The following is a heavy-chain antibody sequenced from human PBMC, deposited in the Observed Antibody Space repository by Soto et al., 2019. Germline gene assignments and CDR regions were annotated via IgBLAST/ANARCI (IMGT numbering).Heavy chain of an antibody. CDR1: GGSIISYY. V-gene: IGHV4-59*01. CDR2: IYYSGST. J-gene: IGHJ4*02. CDR3: ARYSSSVVYYFDY. D-gene: IGHD6-13*01. Sequence: PSETLSLTCTVSGGSIISYYCIWSRHPPGKGLEWIGYIYYSGSTNYNPSLKSRVTISVDTSKNQFSLKLSSVTAADTAVYYCARYSSSVVYYFDYWGQGTLVTVSS.